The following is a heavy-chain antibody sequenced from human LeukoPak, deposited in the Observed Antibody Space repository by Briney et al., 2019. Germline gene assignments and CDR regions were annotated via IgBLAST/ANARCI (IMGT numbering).Heavy chain of an antibody. CDR3: ARVPGVEDAAFDI. CDR2: IYHSGST. Sequence: SETLSLTCTVSGYSISSGYYWGWIRQPPGKGLEWIGSIYHSGSTYYNPSLKSRVTISVDTSKNQFSLKLSSVTAADTAVYYCARVPGVEDAAFDIWGQGTMVTVSS. D-gene: IGHD2-15*01. CDR1: GYSISSGYY. J-gene: IGHJ3*02. V-gene: IGHV4-38-2*02.